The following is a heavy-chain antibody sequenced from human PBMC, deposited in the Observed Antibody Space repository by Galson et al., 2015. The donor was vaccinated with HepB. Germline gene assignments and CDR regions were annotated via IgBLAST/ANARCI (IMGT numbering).Heavy chain of an antibody. CDR1: GFTFSSYS. D-gene: IGHD1-26*01. V-gene: IGHV3-48*01. CDR2: ISSSSSTI. J-gene: IGHJ4*02. Sequence: SLRLSCAASGFTFSSYSMNWVRQAPGKGLEWVSYISSSSSTIYYADSVKGRFTISRDNAKNSLYLQMNSLRAEDAAVYYCARDLGVGATRGRIDYWGQGTLVTVSS. CDR3: ARDLGVGATRGRIDY.